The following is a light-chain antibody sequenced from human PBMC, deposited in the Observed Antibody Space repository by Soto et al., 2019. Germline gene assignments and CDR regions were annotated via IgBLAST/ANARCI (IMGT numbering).Light chain of an antibody. CDR1: QDISFF. CDR3: QQFDTLIT. Sequence: DIQMTQSPSSLSASVGDRVTITCQASQDISFFLNWYQQIPGKAPKLLIYDASILQAGVPSRFSGGGSGTDFTFTISSLHPEDVATYYCQQFDTLITFGQGTRLEI. V-gene: IGKV1-33*01. J-gene: IGKJ5*01. CDR2: DAS.